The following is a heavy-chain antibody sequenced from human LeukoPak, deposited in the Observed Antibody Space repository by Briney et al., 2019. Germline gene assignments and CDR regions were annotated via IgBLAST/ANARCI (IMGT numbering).Heavy chain of an antibody. V-gene: IGHV3-21*06. CDR1: GFTFSSYE. D-gene: IGHD1-1*01. Sequence: GGSLRLSCAASGFTFSSYEMNWVRQAPGKGLEWVSSISSSSSYIHYADSVKGRFTISRDNAKNSLFLRMNSLRDEDTAMYFCSRAPAETGAATGTFGHWGQGTLVTVSS. CDR3: SRAPAETGAATGTFGH. J-gene: IGHJ5*02. CDR2: ISSSSSYI.